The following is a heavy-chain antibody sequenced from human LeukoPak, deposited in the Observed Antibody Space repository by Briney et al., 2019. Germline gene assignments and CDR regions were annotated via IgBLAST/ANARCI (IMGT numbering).Heavy chain of an antibody. CDR1: GGSISSSSYY. Sequence: SETLSLTCTVSGGSISSSSYYWGWIRQPPGKGLEWIGSIYYSGSTYYNPSLKSRVTISVDTSKNQFSLKLSSVTAADTAVYYCARGNDFWSGPRGYYFDYWGQGTLVTVSS. V-gene: IGHV4-39*01. D-gene: IGHD3-3*01. CDR3: ARGNDFWSGPRGYYFDY. J-gene: IGHJ4*02. CDR2: IYYSGST.